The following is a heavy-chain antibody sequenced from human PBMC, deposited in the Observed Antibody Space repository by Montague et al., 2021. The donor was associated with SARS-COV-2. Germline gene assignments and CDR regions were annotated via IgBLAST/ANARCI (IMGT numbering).Heavy chain of an antibody. Sequence: SETLSLTCTVSGGSISSYYWSWIRQPAGKGLEWIGRIYTSGSTNYNPSLKSRVAMSVDTSKNQFSLKLSSVTAADTAVYYCAREAWFGDKTSASEYYGRDVWGQGTRGTVSS. D-gene: IGHD3-10*01. CDR2: IYTSGST. CDR1: GGSISSYY. CDR3: AREAWFGDKTSASEYYGRDV. V-gene: IGHV4-4*07. J-gene: IGHJ6*02.